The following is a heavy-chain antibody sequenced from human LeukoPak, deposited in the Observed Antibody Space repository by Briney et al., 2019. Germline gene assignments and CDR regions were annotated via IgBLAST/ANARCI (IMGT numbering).Heavy chain of an antibody. CDR1: GGSISSYY. D-gene: IGHD2-15*01. Sequence: SETLSLTCTVSGGSISSYYWSWIRQPPGKGLEWIGYIYYSGSTNYNPSLKSRVTISVDTSKNQFSLKLSSVTAAHTAVYYCARHFHCSGGSCYAHYYYGMDVWGQGTTVTVSS. J-gene: IGHJ6*02. CDR2: IYYSGST. CDR3: ARHFHCSGGSCYAHYYYGMDV. V-gene: IGHV4-59*08.